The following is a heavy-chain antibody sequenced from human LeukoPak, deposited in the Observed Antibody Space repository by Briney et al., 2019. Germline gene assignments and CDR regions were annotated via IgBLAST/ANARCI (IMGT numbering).Heavy chain of an antibody. J-gene: IGHJ4*02. D-gene: IGHD6-6*01. CDR3: ARVDRKARGDYS. CDR1: GFTFSSYW. V-gene: IGHV3-74*03. CDR2: INSDGSST. Sequence: PGGSLRLSCAASGFTFSSYWMHWVRQAPGKGLEWVSRINSDGSSTKYADSVKGRFTISRDNAKNTLYVQMNNLRAEDTAVYYCARVDRKARGDYSWGRGTLVSVSS.